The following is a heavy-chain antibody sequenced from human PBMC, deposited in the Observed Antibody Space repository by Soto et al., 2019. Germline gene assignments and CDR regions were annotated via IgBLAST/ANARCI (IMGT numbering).Heavy chain of an antibody. J-gene: IGHJ4*02. Sequence: SQTLSLTCVISGDSVSSKSGAWNWVRQSPSRGLEWLGRTYYRSKWYTDYGVTVKGRITINPDTSRNQFSLQLNSVTPEDTAVYYCAGRQAATGTALVLWGQGILVTVSS. V-gene: IGHV6-1*01. CDR1: GDSVSSKSGA. CDR2: TYYRSKWYT. CDR3: AGRQAATGTALVL. D-gene: IGHD6-13*01.